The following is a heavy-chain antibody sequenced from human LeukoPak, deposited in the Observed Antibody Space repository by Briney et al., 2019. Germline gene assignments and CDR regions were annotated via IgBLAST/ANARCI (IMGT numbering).Heavy chain of an antibody. V-gene: IGHV3-23*01. CDR3: AREARLAVFDY. J-gene: IGHJ4*02. D-gene: IGHD5-12*01. CDR2: ISGSGGST. CDR1: GLTFSSYA. Sequence: GGSLRLSCAASGLTFSSYAMSWVRQAPGKGLEWVSAISGSGGSTYYADSVKGRFTISRDNAKNTLYLQMHSLRAEDTAVYYCAREARLAVFDYWGQGTLVTVSS.